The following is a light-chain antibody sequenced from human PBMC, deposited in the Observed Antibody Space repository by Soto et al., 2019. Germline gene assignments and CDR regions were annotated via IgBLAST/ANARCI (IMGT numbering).Light chain of an antibody. Sequence: EIVLTQSPGTLSLSPGERATLSCRASQSVSSTYLAWYQQKPGQAPRLLIYAASSRATGIPDRISGSGSGTDFTLTISRLDPEDFAVYYCQQRSDWPTFGGGTKVEIK. V-gene: IGKV3D-20*02. CDR3: QQRSDWPT. J-gene: IGKJ4*01. CDR2: AAS. CDR1: QSVSSTY.